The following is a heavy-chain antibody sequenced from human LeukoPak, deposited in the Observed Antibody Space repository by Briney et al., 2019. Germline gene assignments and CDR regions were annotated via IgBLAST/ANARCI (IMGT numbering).Heavy chain of an antibody. Sequence: GAPVKVSCKASGYTFSNYAIHWVRQAPGQRFEWMGWINAGNGHTKYSQNFQGRVTITRDSSASTVYMELSSLKSEDTAVYYCARTARIAATVGDYFDYWGQGTLVTVSS. CDR2: INAGNGHT. J-gene: IGHJ4*02. D-gene: IGHD6-13*01. CDR3: ARTARIAATVGDYFDY. CDR1: GYTFSNYA. V-gene: IGHV1-3*01.